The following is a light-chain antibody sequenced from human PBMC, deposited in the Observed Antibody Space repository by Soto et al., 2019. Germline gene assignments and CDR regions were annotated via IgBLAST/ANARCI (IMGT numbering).Light chain of an antibody. V-gene: IGLV1-40*01. CDR2: GNT. CDR3: QSYDSSLGVLYV. J-gene: IGLJ1*01. Sequence: QSVLTQPPSVSGAPGQRVTISCTGSSSNIGAGYEVHWFQQLPGTAPKLLIYGNTNRPSGVPDRFSGSKSDTSASLAITGLQPEDEADYYCQSYDSSLGVLYVFGTGTKLTVL. CDR1: SSNIGAGYE.